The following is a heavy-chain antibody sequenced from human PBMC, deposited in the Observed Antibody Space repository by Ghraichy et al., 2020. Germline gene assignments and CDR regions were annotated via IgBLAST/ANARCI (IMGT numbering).Heavy chain of an antibody. CDR3: ARGRGHSTSYDAFDI. Sequence: SETLSLTCGVSGYSISSGYYWGWIRQPPGKGLEWIGSIYHSGSTYYNPSLKSRVTISVDTSKNQFSLKLTSMTAAETAVYYCARGRGHSTSYDAFDIWGQGTMVTVS. CDR2: IYHSGST. D-gene: IGHD6-13*01. J-gene: IGHJ3*02. CDR1: GYSISSGYY. V-gene: IGHV4-38-2*01.